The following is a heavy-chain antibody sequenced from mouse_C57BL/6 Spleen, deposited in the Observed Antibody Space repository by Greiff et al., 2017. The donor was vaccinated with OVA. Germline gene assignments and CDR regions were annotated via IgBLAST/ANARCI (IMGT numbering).Heavy chain of an antibody. J-gene: IGHJ2*01. Sequence: EVQLVESGGGLVQPGGSLSLSCAASGFTFTDYYMSWVRQPPGKALEWLGFIRNKANGYTTEYSASVKGRFTISRDNSQSILYLQMNALRAEDSATYYCARWIGGLFDYWGQGTTLTVSS. V-gene: IGHV7-3*01. D-gene: IGHD2-14*01. CDR1: GFTFTDYY. CDR2: IRNKANGYTT. CDR3: ARWIGGLFDY.